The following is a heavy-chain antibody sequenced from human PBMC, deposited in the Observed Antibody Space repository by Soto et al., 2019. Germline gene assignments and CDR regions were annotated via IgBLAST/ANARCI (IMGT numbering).Heavy chain of an antibody. D-gene: IGHD2-15*01. J-gene: IGHJ4*02. CDR2: IKRDGGEK. CDR1: GFSFSNFW. CDR3: ATPGSTVTPKVFDY. V-gene: IGHV3-7*01. Sequence: EVQLVESGGGLVQPGGSLTLSCVASGFSFSNFWMSWVRQAPGKGLEWVANIKRDGGEKYYVDSVEGRFTISRDNAKNPLYLHMTSLRVEDTAVYYCATPGSTVTPKVFDYWGQGTLVTVSS.